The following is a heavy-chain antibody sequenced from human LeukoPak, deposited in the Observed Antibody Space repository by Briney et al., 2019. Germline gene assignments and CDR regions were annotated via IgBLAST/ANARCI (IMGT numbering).Heavy chain of an antibody. CDR3: ARVYHYYGSGSYNEVRTDFDY. CDR1: GGSISSGGYY. CDR2: IYYSGST. Sequence: SETLSLTCTVSGGSISSGGYYWSWIRQHPGKGLEWIGYIYYSGSTYYNPSLKSRVTISVDRSKNQFSLKLSSVTAADTAVYYCARVYHYYGSGSYNEVRTDFDYWGQGTLVTVSS. D-gene: IGHD3-10*01. V-gene: IGHV4-31*03. J-gene: IGHJ4*02.